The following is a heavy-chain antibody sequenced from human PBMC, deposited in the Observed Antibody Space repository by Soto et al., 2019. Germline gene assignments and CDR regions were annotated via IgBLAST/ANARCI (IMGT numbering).Heavy chain of an antibody. CDR2: ISAYNGNT. Sequence: GASVKVSCKASGYTFTSYGISWVRQAPGQGLEWMGWISAYNGNTNYAQKLQGRVTMTTDTSTSTAYMELRSLRSDDTAVYYCARDFQQWLPRNWFDPWGQGTLVTVSS. D-gene: IGHD6-19*01. J-gene: IGHJ5*02. CDR3: ARDFQQWLPRNWFDP. V-gene: IGHV1-18*01. CDR1: GYTFTSYG.